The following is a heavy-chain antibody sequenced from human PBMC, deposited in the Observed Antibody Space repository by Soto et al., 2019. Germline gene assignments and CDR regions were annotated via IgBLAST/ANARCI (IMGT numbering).Heavy chain of an antibody. Sequence: SGESLKISCKGFGYSFTTFWIGWVRQMPGKGLEWMGIIYPGDSETRYSPSFQGQVTISADKSLSTAYLQWRTVEASDTAIYYCARLPIIPAAKYYYYYYGMDVWGQGTTVTVSS. V-gene: IGHV5-51*01. J-gene: IGHJ6*02. CDR3: ARLPIIPAAKYYYYYYGMDV. CDR1: GYSFTTFW. CDR2: IYPGDSET. D-gene: IGHD2-15*01.